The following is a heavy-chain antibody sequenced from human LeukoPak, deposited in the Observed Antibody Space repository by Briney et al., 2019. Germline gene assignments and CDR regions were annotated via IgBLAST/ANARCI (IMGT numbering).Heavy chain of an antibody. CDR2: IYYSGST. Sequence: SETLSLTCTVSGVSISSYYWSWIRQHPGKGLEWIGYIYYSGSTNYNPSLKSRVTISVDTSKNRFSMKLSSVTAADTAVYYCARDNGYSYGPNWFDPWGQGTLVTVSS. J-gene: IGHJ5*02. CDR1: GVSISSYY. D-gene: IGHD5-18*01. CDR3: ARDNGYSYGPNWFDP. V-gene: IGHV4-59*01.